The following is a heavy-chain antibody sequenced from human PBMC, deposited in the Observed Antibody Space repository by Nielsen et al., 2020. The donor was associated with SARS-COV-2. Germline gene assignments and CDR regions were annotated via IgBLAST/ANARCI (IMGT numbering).Heavy chain of an antibody. Sequence: GESLKISCAASGYTFTGYYMHWVRQAPGQGLEWMGWINPNSGGTNYAQKFQGRVTMTRDTSISTAYMELSRLRSDDTAVYYCARDSRWARVGDAFDIWGQGTMVTVSS. V-gene: IGHV1-2*02. J-gene: IGHJ3*02. CDR2: INPNSGGT. CDR1: GYTFTGYY. CDR3: ARDSRWARVGDAFDI. D-gene: IGHD4-23*01.